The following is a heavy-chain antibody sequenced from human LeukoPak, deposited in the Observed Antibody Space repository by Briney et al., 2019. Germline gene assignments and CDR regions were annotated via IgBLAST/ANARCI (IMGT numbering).Heavy chain of an antibody. CDR3: ARGRHLDTATFDENY. J-gene: IGHJ4*02. CDR1: GYTFSAYY. D-gene: IGHD5-18*01. CDR2: INPNSGGT. Sequence: GASVKVSCKASGYTFSAYYIHWVRRAPGQGLEWVGWINPNSGGTEYAQTFQGRFTMTRDTSISTAYMELTSLRSDDTAVYYCARGRHLDTATFDENYWGQGTLVIVSS. V-gene: IGHV1-2*02.